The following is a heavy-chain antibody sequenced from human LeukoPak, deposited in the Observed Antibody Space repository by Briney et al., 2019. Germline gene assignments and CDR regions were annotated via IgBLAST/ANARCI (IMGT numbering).Heavy chain of an antibody. CDR3: AREVSQWLAKSLYYFDY. D-gene: IGHD6-19*01. CDR1: GYTFTSYG. Sequence: ASVKVSCKASGYTFTSYGISWVRQAPGRGLEWMGWISAYNGNTNYAQKLQGRVTMTTDTSTSTAHMELRSLRSDDTAVYYCAREVSQWLAKSLYYFDYWGQGTLVTVSS. J-gene: IGHJ4*02. CDR2: ISAYNGNT. V-gene: IGHV1-18*04.